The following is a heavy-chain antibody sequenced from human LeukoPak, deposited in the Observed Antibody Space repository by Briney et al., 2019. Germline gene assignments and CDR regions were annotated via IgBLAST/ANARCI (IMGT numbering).Heavy chain of an antibody. CDR1: GYTFTSYY. D-gene: IGHD6-6*01. J-gene: IGHJ4*02. V-gene: IGHV1-46*01. CDR3: ARGSVAARPYFDY. Sequence: ASVKVSCQSSGYTFTSYYMHWVRQAPGQGLAWMGIINPSGGSTSYAQKFQGRVTMTRDTSTSTVYLELSSLRSEDTAVYYCARGSVAARPYFDYWGQGTLVTVSS. CDR2: INPSGGST.